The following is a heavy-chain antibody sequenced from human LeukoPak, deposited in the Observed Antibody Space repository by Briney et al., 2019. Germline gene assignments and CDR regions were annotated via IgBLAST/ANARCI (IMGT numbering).Heavy chain of an antibody. V-gene: IGHV4-39*01. CDR3: ARLDTSGSDDY. CDR2: IYYSCST. Sequence: SETLSLTCTVSGGSMRGRSYSWGWIRQPPGKGLEWIGQIYYSCSTQYSRSRTMRVTISIDKFKSQFSLKQLSVTAADTAVYYCARLDTSGSDDYWGQGTLVTVSS. J-gene: IGHJ4*02. CDR1: GGSMRGRSYS. D-gene: IGHD3-22*01.